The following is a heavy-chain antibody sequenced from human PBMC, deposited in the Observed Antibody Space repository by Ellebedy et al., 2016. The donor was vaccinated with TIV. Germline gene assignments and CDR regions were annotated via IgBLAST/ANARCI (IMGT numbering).Heavy chain of an antibody. CDR3: ARTPYDLLTGYYSSYFDS. D-gene: IGHD3-9*01. CDR2: INHSGST. Sequence: MPSETLSLTCAVYGGSFSAYYWTWIRQPPGKGLEWIGEINHSGSTNYSPSLKSRVTISVDTSKNQSSLHLSSVSAAETAVYYCARTPYDLLTGYYSSYFDSWGQGTLVPVSS. J-gene: IGHJ4*02. CDR1: GGSFSAYY. V-gene: IGHV4-34*01.